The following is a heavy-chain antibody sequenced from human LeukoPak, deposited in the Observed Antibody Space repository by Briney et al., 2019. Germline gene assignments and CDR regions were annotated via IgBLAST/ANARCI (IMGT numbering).Heavy chain of an antibody. Sequence: PSETLSLTCAVYGRSLSGYYWSWIRQPPGKGREWIGEINHSGSTNYNPSLKSRVTISVDTSKNQFSLKLSSVTAADTAVYYCARVRGSSGSYEYYHYMDVWGKGTTVTISS. CDR1: GRSLSGYY. CDR3: ARVRGSSGSYEYYHYMDV. V-gene: IGHV4-34*01. J-gene: IGHJ6*03. CDR2: INHSGST. D-gene: IGHD1-26*01.